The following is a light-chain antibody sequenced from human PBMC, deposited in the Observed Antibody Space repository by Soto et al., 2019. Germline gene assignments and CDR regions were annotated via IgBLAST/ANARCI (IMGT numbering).Light chain of an antibody. Sequence: DIQVTQSPPTLSASVGDRVTITCRASQTISTWMAWYQQKPGKAPKLLVYDASTLQSGVASRFSGSGSGTEFTLIISGLQPDDSATYYCQQTESYPSTFGGGTKVDIK. CDR2: DAS. CDR1: QTISTW. J-gene: IGKJ4*01. V-gene: IGKV1-5*01. CDR3: QQTESYPST.